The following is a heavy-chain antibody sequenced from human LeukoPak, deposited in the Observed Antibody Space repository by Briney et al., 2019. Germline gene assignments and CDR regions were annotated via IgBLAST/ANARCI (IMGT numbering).Heavy chain of an antibody. CDR3: AKEVGSGPLDY. CDR1: GFTFSGSA. D-gene: IGHD3-10*01. V-gene: IGHV3-23*01. J-gene: IGHJ4*02. CDR2: ISGSGGST. Sequence: PGGSLKLSCAASGFTFSGSAMHWVRQAPGKGLEWVSAISGSGGSTYYADSVKGRFAISRDNSKNTLYLQMNSLRAEDTAVYYCAKEVGSGPLDYWGQGTLVTVSS.